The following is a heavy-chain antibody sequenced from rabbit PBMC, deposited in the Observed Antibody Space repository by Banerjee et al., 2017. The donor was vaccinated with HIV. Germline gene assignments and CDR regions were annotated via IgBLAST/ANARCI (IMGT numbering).Heavy chain of an antibody. CDR3: ARGYAVYGRFNL. J-gene: IGHJ4*01. Sequence: QELLKETGGGLVQPGGSLTLSCKASGIDFSSYGISWVRQAPGKGLEWIAYIYPDYGSTDYASWVKGRFTISKTSSTTVTLQMTSLTAADTATYFCARGYAVYGRFNLWGPGTLVTVS. CDR1: GIDFSSYG. D-gene: IGHD4-2*01. CDR2: IYPDYGST. V-gene: IGHV1S45*01.